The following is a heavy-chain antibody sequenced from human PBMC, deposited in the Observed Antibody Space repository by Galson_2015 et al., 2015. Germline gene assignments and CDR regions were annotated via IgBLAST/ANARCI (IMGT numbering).Heavy chain of an antibody. D-gene: IGHD4-17*01. Sequence: SLRLSCAASGFTFSSHWMSWVRQAPGKGLEWVANIKQDGSETYYVDSVKGRFTISRDNAKQSLYLQMKSLRAEDTAVYYCARATVTTFLLYDYWGQGTLVTVSS. CDR3: ARATVTTFLLYDY. J-gene: IGHJ4*02. V-gene: IGHV3-7*04. CDR2: IKQDGSET. CDR1: GFTFSSHW.